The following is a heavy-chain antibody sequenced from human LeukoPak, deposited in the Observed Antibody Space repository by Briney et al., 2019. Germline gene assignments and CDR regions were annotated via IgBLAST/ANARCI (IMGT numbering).Heavy chain of an antibody. CDR1: GFTFSSYA. V-gene: IGHV3-30-3*01. D-gene: IGHD7-27*01. Sequence: GGSLRLSCAASGFTFSSYAMHWVRQAPGKGLEWVAVISYDGSNKYYADSVKGRFTISRDNSKNTLYLQMNSLRAEDTAIYYCAKETGGFDYWGQGTLVTVSS. CDR3: AKETGGFDY. CDR2: ISYDGSNK. J-gene: IGHJ4*02.